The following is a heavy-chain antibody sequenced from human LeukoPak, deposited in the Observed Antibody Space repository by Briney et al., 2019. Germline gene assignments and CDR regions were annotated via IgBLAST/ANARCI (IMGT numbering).Heavy chain of an antibody. J-gene: IGHJ4*02. Sequence: ASVKVSCKASGYTFTAYYMHWVRQAPGQGLEWMGWINPNSGGTNYAQKFQGRVTMTRDTSISTAYMELSRLRSDHTAVYYCARVTYDSSGHYYPTFDYWGQGTLVTVSS. V-gene: IGHV1-2*02. D-gene: IGHD3-22*01. CDR3: ARVTYDSSGHYYPTFDY. CDR1: GYTFTAYY. CDR2: INPNSGGT.